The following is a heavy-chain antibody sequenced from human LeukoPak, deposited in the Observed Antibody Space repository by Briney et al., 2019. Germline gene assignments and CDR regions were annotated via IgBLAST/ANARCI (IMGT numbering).Heavy chain of an antibody. CDR2: VNYNGS. J-gene: IGHJ3*02. V-gene: IGHV4-34*01. CDR3: GRSEDAFDI. Sequence: SETLSLTCAGYGGSFSGYFWSWIRQPPGKGLEWIGEVNYNGSNYNPSLKSRVTMSVDTSKNQFSLKLSSVTAADTAMYYCGRSEDAFDIWGQGTMVTVSS. CDR1: GGSFSGYF.